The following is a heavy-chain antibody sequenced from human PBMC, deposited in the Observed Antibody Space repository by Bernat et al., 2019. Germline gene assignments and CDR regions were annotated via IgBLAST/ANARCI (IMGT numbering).Heavy chain of an antibody. CDR2: TYYRSKWYN. D-gene: IGHD3-9*01. CDR1: GDSVSSNSAA. Sequence: QVQLQQSGPGLVKPSQTLSLTCAISGDSVSSNSAAWNWIRQSPSRGLEWLGRTYYRSKWYNDYAVSVKSRITINPDTSKNQFSLQLNSVTPEDTAVYYCARAPRRSFDWLLEGTFDIWGQGTMVTVSS. J-gene: IGHJ3*02. CDR3: ARAPRRSFDWLLEGTFDI. V-gene: IGHV6-1*01.